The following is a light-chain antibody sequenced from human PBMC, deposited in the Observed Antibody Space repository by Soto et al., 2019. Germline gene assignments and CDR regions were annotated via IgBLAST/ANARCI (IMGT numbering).Light chain of an antibody. CDR3: QKYDSAPFT. J-gene: IGKJ3*01. CDR1: QGISNN. CDR2: AAS. Sequence: DIQMTQSPSSLSASVGDRVTITCRASQGISNNLAWYQQKPGQVPNLLIYAASTSQSGVPSRFSGGGSGTDFTLTISSLQPEDVATYYCQKYDSAPFTFGPGTEVDIK. V-gene: IGKV1-27*01.